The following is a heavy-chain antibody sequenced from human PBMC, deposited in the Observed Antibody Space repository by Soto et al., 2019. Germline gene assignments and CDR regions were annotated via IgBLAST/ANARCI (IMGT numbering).Heavy chain of an antibody. CDR3: AGDTAAAGDYYGMDV. CDR1: GFTFSSYS. V-gene: IGHV3-21*01. D-gene: IGHD6-13*01. Sequence: GGSLRLSCAASGFTFSSYSMNWVRQAPGKGLEWVSSISSSCSYIYYADSVKGRFTISRDNAKNSLYLQMNSLRAEDTAVYYCAGDTAAAGDYYGMDVWGQGTTVTVSS. CDR2: ISSSCSYI. J-gene: IGHJ6*02.